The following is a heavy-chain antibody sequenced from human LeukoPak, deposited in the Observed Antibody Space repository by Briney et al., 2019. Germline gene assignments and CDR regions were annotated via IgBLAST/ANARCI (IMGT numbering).Heavy chain of an antibody. Sequence: ASVKVSCKASRGTFSSYAISWVRQAPGQGLEWMGRIIPILGIANYAQKFQGRVTITADKSTSTAYMELSSLRSEDTAVYYCARERTLTSCYDYWGQGTLVTVSS. V-gene: IGHV1-69*04. CDR3: ARERTLTSCYDY. J-gene: IGHJ4*02. CDR2: IIPILGIA. D-gene: IGHD2-15*01. CDR1: RGTFSSYA.